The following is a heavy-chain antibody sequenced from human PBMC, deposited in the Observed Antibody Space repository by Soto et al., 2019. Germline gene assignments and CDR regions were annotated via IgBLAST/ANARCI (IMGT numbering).Heavy chain of an antibody. Sequence: EVQLVESGGGLVQPGGSLRLSCAASGFTFSSYSMTWVRQAPGKGLEWVSYISSSNSTIHYADSVKGRFTMSRDNAKNSLYLQMNSLRDEDTAVYYCARVGKDLLTMLYHDYYGMDVWGQGTTVTVSS. CDR3: ARVGKDLLTMLYHDYYGMDV. CDR2: ISSSNSTI. J-gene: IGHJ6*02. D-gene: IGHD2-8*01. CDR1: GFTFSSYS. V-gene: IGHV3-48*02.